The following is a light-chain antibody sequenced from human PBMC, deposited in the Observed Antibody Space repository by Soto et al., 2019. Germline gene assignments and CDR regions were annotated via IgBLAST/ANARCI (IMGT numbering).Light chain of an antibody. CDR1: QSVSSY. V-gene: IGKV3-11*01. CDR3: QQRSNWPLIT. J-gene: IGKJ5*01. Sequence: EIMLTQSPATLSLSPGERDTLSCRASQSVSSYLAWYQQKPGQAPRLLIYDASNRATGIPARFSGSGSGTDFTLTISGLEPEDFAVYYCQQRSNWPLITFGQGTRLEIK. CDR2: DAS.